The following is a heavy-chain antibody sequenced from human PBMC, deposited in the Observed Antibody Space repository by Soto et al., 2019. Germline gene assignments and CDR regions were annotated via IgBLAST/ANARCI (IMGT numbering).Heavy chain of an antibody. CDR2: ISYDGSNK. D-gene: IGHD3-10*01. CDR1: GFTFSSYA. V-gene: IGHV3-30-3*01. CDR3: ARDMYYYGSGSYYNY. J-gene: IGHJ4*02. Sequence: GGSLRLSCAASGFTFSSYAMHWVRQAPGKGLEWVAVISYDGSNKYYADSVKGRFTISRDNSKNTLYLQMNSLRAEDTAVYYCARDMYYYGSGSYYNYWGQGTLVTVSS.